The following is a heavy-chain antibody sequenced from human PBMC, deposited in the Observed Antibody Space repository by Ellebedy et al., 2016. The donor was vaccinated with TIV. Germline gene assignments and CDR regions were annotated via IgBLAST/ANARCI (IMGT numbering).Heavy chain of an antibody. CDR1: GFTFSNYW. V-gene: IGHV3-74*01. Sequence: PGGSLRLSCAASGFTFSNYWMHWVRQAPGKGLVWVSSIYIDGAIRRYAVSVKGRFTISRDNAKNTLDLQMNSLRVEDTAVYFCASLSGLVGESAFDIWGQGTMVIVSS. CDR3: ASLSGLVGESAFDI. J-gene: IGHJ3*02. D-gene: IGHD3-10*01. CDR2: IYIDGAIR.